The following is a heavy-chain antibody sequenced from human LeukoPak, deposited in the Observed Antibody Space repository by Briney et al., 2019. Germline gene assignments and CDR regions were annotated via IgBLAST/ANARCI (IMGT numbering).Heavy chain of an antibody. D-gene: IGHD6-19*01. CDR3: ARESQWTFDY. CDR1: GFTFSDYY. V-gene: IGHV3-11*01. J-gene: IGHJ4*02. Sequence: GGSLRLSCAASGFTFSDYYMTWIRQAPGKGLEWVSYISSRDSTIYYGDSVKGRFTISRDNAKNSLYLQMNSLRAEDTAVYYCARESQWTFDYWGQGTLVTVSS. CDR2: ISSRDSTI.